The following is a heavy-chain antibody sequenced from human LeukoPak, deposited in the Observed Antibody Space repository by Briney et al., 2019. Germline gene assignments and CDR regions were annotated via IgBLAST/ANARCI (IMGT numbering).Heavy chain of an antibody. J-gene: IGHJ4*02. V-gene: IGHV1-2*02. Sequence: ASVKVSCKASGYTFTDYYMHWVRQAPGQGLEWMGWINPNNGGTNYVEKFRGRVTMTRDTSISTAHMELNRLRSDDTAVYYCARDLSGAVTGQFRFDYWGQGTLVTVSS. CDR3: ARDLSGAVTGQFRFDY. CDR1: GYTFTDYY. CDR2: INPNNGGT. D-gene: IGHD6-19*01.